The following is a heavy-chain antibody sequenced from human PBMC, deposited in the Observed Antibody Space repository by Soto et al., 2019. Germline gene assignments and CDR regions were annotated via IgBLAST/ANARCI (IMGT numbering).Heavy chain of an antibody. CDR3: ATLPPRIVVTVLPIPT. V-gene: IGHV4-4*02. D-gene: IGHD2-21*01. CDR2: VYHSGST. J-gene: IGHJ5*02. CDR1: GDSISSTHW. Sequence: QVYLHQSGPGLVKPSGTLSLTCAVSGDSISSTHWWTWFRQTPGKGLEWIGEVYHSGSTSYNPSLKSRVTISVDKSNNQFALKLTSVTAADTAVYYCATLPPRIVVTVLPIPTWGQGTLVSVSS.